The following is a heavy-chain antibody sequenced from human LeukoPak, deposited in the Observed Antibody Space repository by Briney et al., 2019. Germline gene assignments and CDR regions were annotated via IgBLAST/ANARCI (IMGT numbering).Heavy chain of an antibody. CDR2: ISSSGSTI. D-gene: IGHD2-2*01. V-gene: IGHV3-48*03. CDR1: GFTFSSHE. J-gene: IGHJ6*02. Sequence: GGSLRLSCAASGFTFSSHEMNWVRQAPGKGLEWVSYISSSGSTIYYADSVKGRFTISRDNAKNSLYLQMNSLRAEDTAVYYCARDKDIVVVPAAMRGYCSGGSCSTYGMDVWGQGTTVTVSS. CDR3: ARDKDIVVVPAAMRGYCSGGSCSTYGMDV.